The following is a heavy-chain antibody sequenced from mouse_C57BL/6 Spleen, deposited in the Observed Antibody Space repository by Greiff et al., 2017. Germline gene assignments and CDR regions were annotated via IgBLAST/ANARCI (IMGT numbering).Heavy chain of an antibody. J-gene: IGHJ2*01. CDR2: ISYDGSN. V-gene: IGHV3-6*01. D-gene: IGHD6-1*01. CDR1: GYSITSGYY. CDR3: ATWAPSH. Sequence: VQLQQSGPGLVKPSQSLSLTCSVTGYSITSGYYWNWIRQFPGNKLEWMGYISYDGSNNYNPSLKNRISITRDTSKNQFFLKLNSVTTEDTATYYCATWAPSHWGQGTTLTVSS.